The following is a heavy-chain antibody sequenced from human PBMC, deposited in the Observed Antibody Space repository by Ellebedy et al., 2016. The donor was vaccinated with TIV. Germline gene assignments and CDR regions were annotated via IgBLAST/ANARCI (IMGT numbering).Heavy chain of an antibody. CDR2: IYYSGST. Sequence: SETLSLXCTVSGGSISSYYWSWIRQPPGKGLEWIGYIYYSGSTNYNPSLKSRVTISVDKSKNQFSLKLTSVTAADTAVYYCARAFHYYDSSGYPLYYMDVWGKGTTVTVSS. J-gene: IGHJ6*03. V-gene: IGHV4-59*12. D-gene: IGHD3-22*01. CDR3: ARAFHYYDSSGYPLYYMDV. CDR1: GGSISSYY.